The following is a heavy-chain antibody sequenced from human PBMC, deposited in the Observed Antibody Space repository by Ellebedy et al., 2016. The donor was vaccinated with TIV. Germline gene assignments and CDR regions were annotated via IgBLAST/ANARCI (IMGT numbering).Heavy chain of an antibody. CDR2: INPNSGGT. J-gene: IGHJ5*02. CDR3: ARAQGVTTGYNWFDP. Sequence: ASVKVSCXASGYTFTSYGISWVRQAPGQGLEWMGWINPNSGGTNYAQKFQGRVTMTRDTSISTAYMELSRLRSDDTAVYYCARAQGVTTGYNWFDPWGQGTLVTVSS. D-gene: IGHD4-17*01. V-gene: IGHV1-2*02. CDR1: GYTFTSYG.